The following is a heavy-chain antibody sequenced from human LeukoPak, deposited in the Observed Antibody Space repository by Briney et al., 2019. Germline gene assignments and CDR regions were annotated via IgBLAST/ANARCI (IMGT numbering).Heavy chain of an antibody. V-gene: IGHV4-4*09. CDR1: GGSISSYY. Sequence: SETLSLTCTVSGGSISSYYWSWIRQPPGKGLEWIVYIYTSGSTNYNPSLKSRVTISVDTSKNQFSLKLSSVTAADTAVYYCARHSMDLTGTHWFDPWGQGTLVTVSS. CDR3: ARHSMDLTGTHWFDP. D-gene: IGHD3-9*01. CDR2: IYTSGST. J-gene: IGHJ5*02.